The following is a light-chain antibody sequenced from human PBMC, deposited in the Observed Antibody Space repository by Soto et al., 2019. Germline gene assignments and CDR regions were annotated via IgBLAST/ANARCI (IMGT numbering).Light chain of an antibody. CDR1: QSVSNNY. V-gene: IGKV3-20*01. CDR2: SAS. CDR3: QLYSVWLTT. J-gene: IGKJ5*01. Sequence: VLTRSRGTLSWSPGGRATLSCRASQSVSNNYLAWYQQKPGQAPRLLIYSASRRATGIPDRFSGSGSGTDFTLTIRNLQSEDFAVYCCQLYSVWLTTFGQGTRLEIK.